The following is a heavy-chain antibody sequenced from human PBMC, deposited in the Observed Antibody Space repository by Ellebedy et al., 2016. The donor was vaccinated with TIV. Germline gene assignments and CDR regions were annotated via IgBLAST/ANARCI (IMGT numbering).Heavy chain of an antibody. V-gene: IGHV4-4*07. D-gene: IGHD2-8*01. J-gene: IGHJ4*02. CDR1: GGSITSYC. Sequence: SETLSLXXTVAGGSITSYCWSWIRQSAEKGLEWIGRIHTSGITKYNPSLQSRVTMSVDTSKNQFSLKLSSVTAADTALYFCARDVNGVCYNWGQGTLVTVSS. CDR3: ARDVNGVCYN. CDR2: IHTSGIT.